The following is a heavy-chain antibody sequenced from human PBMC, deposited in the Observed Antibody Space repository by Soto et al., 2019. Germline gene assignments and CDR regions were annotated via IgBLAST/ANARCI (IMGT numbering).Heavy chain of an antibody. CDR1: GGTFSTYA. CDR3: ARGELHYYYYYYGMDV. CDR2: IIPIFGTA. D-gene: IGHD1-26*01. V-gene: IGHV1-69*13. Sequence: SVKVSCKASGGTFSTYAISWVRQAPGQGLEWMGGIIPIFGTANYAQKFQGRVTITADESTSTAYMELSSLRSEDTAVYYCARGELHYYYYYYGMDVWGQGTTVTVSS. J-gene: IGHJ6*02.